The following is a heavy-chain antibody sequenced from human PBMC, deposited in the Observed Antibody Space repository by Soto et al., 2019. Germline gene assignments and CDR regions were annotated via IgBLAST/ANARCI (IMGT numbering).Heavy chain of an antibody. J-gene: IGHJ6*02. V-gene: IGHV1-69*01. Sequence: QVQLVQSGAEVKKPGSSVKVSCKTSGVSFNNNGIGWVRQAPGHGLEWMGGVSPPFRTSNYAQKLQGRISITADASTGTVNMELSSLTSEDTAQYYCASVLYYGSGSYSPYGMDVWGQGPKVTVSS. CDR2: VSPPFRTS. CDR3: ASVLYYGSGSYSPYGMDV. D-gene: IGHD3-10*01. CDR1: GVSFNNNG.